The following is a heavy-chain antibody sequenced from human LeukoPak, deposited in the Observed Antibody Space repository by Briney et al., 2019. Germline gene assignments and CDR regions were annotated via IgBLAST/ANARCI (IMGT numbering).Heavy chain of an antibody. D-gene: IGHD3-22*01. CDR3: AKRGSSAYRDFDY. V-gene: IGHV3-23*01. CDR1: GFTFSNYA. J-gene: IGHJ4*02. Sequence: PGGSLRLSCAASGFTFSNYAMSWVRQAPGKGLEWVSAIGGSGVSTYYADSVKGRFTISRDNSKNTLYLQMNSLRAEDTAVYYCAKRGSSAYRDFDYWGQGTLVTVSS. CDR2: IGGSGVST.